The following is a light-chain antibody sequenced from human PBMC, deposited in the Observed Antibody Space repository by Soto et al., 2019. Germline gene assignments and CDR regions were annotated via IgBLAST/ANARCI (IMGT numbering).Light chain of an antibody. J-gene: IGKJ3*01. CDR1: KRFSVT. CDR3: QQRSNWPLT. V-gene: IGKV3-11*01. CDR2: DAS. Sequence: EIVLPRSQATRLFSPGEEATFSCRPVKRFSVTLAWSQQKPGQAPRLLIYDASNRATGIPARFSGSGSGTDFTLTISSLEPEDFAVYYCQQRSNWPLTFGPGTKVDIK.